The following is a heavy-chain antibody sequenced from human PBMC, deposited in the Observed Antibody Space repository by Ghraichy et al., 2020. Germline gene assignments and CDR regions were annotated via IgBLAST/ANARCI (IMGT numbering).Heavy chain of an antibody. CDR2: IYYSGST. CDR3: ASYSPRGFYFDY. J-gene: IGHJ4*02. V-gene: IGHV4-39*01. CDR1: GGSISSSYYY. Sequence: SETLSLTCTVSGGSISSSYYYWGWIRQPPGKGLEWIGSIYYSGSTYYNPSLKSRVTMSVETSKNQFSLKLSSVTDADTAVYYCASYSPRGFYFDYWGQGTLVTVSS. D-gene: IGHD2-15*01.